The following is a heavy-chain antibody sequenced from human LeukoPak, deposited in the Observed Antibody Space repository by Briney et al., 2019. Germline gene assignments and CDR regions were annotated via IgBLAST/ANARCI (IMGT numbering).Heavy chain of an antibody. J-gene: IGHJ3*02. CDR1: GGSISSFY. D-gene: IGHD3-22*01. CDR3: ARTDYYDSSGYSQDDAFDI. Sequence: TSESLSLTCTVSGGSISSFYWSWIRQSPGKGLEWIGCSSYSGNTNYNPTLKSRVTISIDTSKNQFSLKLSSVTAADTAVYYCARTDYYDSSGYSQDDAFDIWGQGTMVTVSS. V-gene: IGHV4-59*12. CDR2: SSYSGNT.